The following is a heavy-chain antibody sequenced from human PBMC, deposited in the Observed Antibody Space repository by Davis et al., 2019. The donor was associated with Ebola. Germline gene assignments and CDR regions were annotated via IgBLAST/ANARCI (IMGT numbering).Heavy chain of an antibody. V-gene: IGHV6-1*01. Sequence: HSQTLSLTCAISGDSVSTAGWNWIRQSPSRGLEWLGRTYYNSKWYNDYAASVKSRITVNPDTSKNQFSLLLNSVTPEDTAIYYCARGWFRSGMDVWGQGTTITVSS. D-gene: IGHD6-19*01. J-gene: IGHJ6*02. CDR1: GDSVSTAG. CDR2: TYYNSKWYN. CDR3: ARGWFRSGMDV.